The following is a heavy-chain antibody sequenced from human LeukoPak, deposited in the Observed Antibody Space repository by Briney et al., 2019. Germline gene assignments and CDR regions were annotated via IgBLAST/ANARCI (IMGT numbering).Heavy chain of an antibody. V-gene: IGHV7-4-1*02. CDR2: INTNTGNP. CDR1: GYTFTSYA. Sequence: ASVKVSCEASGYTFTSYAMNWVRQAPGQGLEWMGWINTNTGNPTYAQGFTGRFVFSLDTSVSTAYLQISSLKAEDTAVYYCARDTRFGEFEDWFDPWGQGTLVTVSS. D-gene: IGHD3-10*01. CDR3: ARDTRFGEFEDWFDP. J-gene: IGHJ5*02.